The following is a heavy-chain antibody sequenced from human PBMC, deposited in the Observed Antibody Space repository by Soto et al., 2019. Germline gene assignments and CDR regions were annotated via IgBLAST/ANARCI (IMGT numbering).Heavy chain of an antibody. J-gene: IGHJ6*02. V-gene: IGHV1-46*01. Sequence: GASVKVSCKAAGYILSAYAIQWVRKAPGQGLEWMGVVNPSGGSTNYAQKFQGRITMTRDTSTSTAYMELSSLRSEDTAVYYCARGARPPSYYYGMDVWGQGTTVTVSS. CDR2: VNPSGGST. CDR1: GYILSAYA. CDR3: ARGARPPSYYYGMDV.